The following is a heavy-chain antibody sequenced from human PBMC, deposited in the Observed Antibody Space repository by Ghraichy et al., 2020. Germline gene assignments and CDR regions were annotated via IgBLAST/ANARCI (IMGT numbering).Heavy chain of an antibody. D-gene: IGHD6-13*01. CDR2: ISGSETTT. J-gene: IGHJ4*02. V-gene: IGHV3-74*01. CDR3: ARDSTGYINY. CDR1: GFTFSSHC. Sequence: GGSLRLSCAASGFTFSSHCVHWVRQAPGKGLEALSHISGSETTTNYAESVKGRFTISRDNAKNTLYLQMNSLRAEDTALYYCARDSTGYINYGGKGTLVTFSS.